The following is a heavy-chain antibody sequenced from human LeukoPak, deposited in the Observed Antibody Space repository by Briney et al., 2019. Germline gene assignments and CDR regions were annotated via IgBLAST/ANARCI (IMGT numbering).Heavy chain of an antibody. CDR3: ARDQYDYVWGSYPDDY. D-gene: IGHD3-16*02. CDR1: GFTFSDYY. Sequence: GGSLRLSCAAPGFTFSDYYMSWIRQAPGKGLEWVSYISSSGSTIYYADSVKGRFTISRDNAKNSLYLQMNSLRAEDTAVYYCARDQYDYVWGSYPDDYWGQGTLVTVSS. CDR2: ISSSGSTI. V-gene: IGHV3-11*01. J-gene: IGHJ4*02.